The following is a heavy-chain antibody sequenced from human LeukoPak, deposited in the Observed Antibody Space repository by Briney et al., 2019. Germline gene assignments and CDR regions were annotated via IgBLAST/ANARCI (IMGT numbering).Heavy chain of an antibody. Sequence: ASVKVSCKASGYTFTSYAMHWVRQAPGQRLEWMGWINAGNGNTKYSQKFQGRVTITRDTSASTDYMELSSLRSEDTAVYYCAREISARYNWNDGDAFDIWGQGTMVTVSS. V-gene: IGHV1-3*01. CDR1: GYTFTSYA. D-gene: IGHD1-1*01. CDR3: AREISARYNWNDGDAFDI. CDR2: INAGNGNT. J-gene: IGHJ3*02.